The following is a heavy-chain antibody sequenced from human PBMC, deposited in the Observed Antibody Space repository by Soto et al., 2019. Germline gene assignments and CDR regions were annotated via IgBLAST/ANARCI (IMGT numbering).Heavy chain of an antibody. V-gene: IGHV3-7*03. CDR3: ARVLILWFGESNYFDY. D-gene: IGHD3-10*01. CDR1: GFTFSSYW. J-gene: IGHJ4*02. CDR2: IKQDGSEK. Sequence: PGGSLRLSCAASGFTFSSYWMSWVRQAPGKGLEWVANIKQDGSEKYYVDSVKGRFTISRDNAKNSLYLQMNSLRAEDTAVYYCARVLILWFGESNYFDYWGQGTLVTVSS.